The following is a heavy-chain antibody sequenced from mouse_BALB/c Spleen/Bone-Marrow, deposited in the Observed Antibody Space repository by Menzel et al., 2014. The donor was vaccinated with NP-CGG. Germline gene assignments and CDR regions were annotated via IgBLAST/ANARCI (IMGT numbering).Heavy chain of an antibody. CDR1: GYTFTSYW. CDR2: IDPSDSYT. D-gene: IGHD2-4*01. CDR3: TRGDYDWYFDV. J-gene: IGHJ1*01. Sequence: QVQLQQSGAELVKPGASVKMSCKASGYTFTSYWMHCVKQRPGQGLEWIGVIDPSDSYTSYNQKFKGKATLTVDTSSSTAYMQLSSLTSENSAVYYCTRGDYDWYFDVWGAGTTVTVSS. V-gene: IGHV1S127*01.